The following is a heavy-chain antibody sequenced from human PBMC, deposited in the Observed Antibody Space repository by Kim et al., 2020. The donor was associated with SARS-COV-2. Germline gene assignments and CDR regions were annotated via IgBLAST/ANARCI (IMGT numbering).Heavy chain of an antibody. D-gene: IGHD6-6*01. J-gene: IGHJ4*02. CDR2: IYTSWST. Sequence: SETLSLTCTVSGGSISSYYWSWIRQPAGKGLEWIGRIYTSWSTNYNPSLKSRVTMSVDTSKNQFSLKLSSVTAADTAVYYCARDLGYSSSSYFDYWGQGTLVTVSS. V-gene: IGHV4-4*07. CDR1: GGSISSYY. CDR3: ARDLGYSSSSYFDY.